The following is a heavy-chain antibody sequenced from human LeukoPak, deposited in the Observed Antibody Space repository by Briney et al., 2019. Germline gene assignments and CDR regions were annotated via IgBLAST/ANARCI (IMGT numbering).Heavy chain of an antibody. CDR3: SKGDWFDS. J-gene: IGHJ5*01. CDR1: GFAFDEYA. Sequence: GGSLRLSCATSGFAFDEYAMHWVRQAPGKGLEWVSGISWSSDTVTYADFVKARFTISRDNARNSLYLQMNSLRTEDMALYYCSKGDWFDSWGQGTLVIVSS. V-gene: IGHV3-9*03. CDR2: ISWSSDTV.